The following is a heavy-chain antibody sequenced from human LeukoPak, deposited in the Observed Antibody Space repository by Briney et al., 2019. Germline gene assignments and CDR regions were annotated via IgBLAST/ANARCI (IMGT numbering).Heavy chain of an antibody. J-gene: IGHJ4*02. CDR1: GGTFSGYY. CDR3: ARGDCSGGSCYSDGYFDS. CDR2: INHSGNT. V-gene: IGHV4-34*01. D-gene: IGHD2-15*01. Sequence: SETLSLTCAVYGGTFSGYYWSWIRQPPGKGLEWIGEINHSGNTNYNPSLKSRVTISIDTSKNQFSLQLNSVTPEDTAVYYCARGDCSGGSCYSDGYFDSWGQGTLVTVSS.